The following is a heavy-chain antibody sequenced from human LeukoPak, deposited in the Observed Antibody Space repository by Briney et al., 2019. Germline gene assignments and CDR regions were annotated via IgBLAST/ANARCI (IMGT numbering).Heavy chain of an antibody. Sequence: GGALRLSCAASGFTFRNFWMYWVRQVPGKGLFCVSRINTDGSGTAYAEPVKGRFTISRDNANNTLYLQMNSLSAEDTGIYYCARDRAVTDIDIWGLGTLVTVSS. CDR2: INTDGSGT. D-gene: IGHD4-11*01. J-gene: IGHJ4*02. CDR3: ARDRAVTDIDI. V-gene: IGHV3-74*01. CDR1: GFTFRNFW.